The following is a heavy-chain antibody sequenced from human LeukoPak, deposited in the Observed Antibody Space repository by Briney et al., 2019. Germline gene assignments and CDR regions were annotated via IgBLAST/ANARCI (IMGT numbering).Heavy chain of an antibody. D-gene: IGHD6-13*01. CDR3: ARGAPAPGYSSSYYFDY. V-gene: IGHV4-34*01. J-gene: IGHJ4*02. Sequence: SETLTLTCAVYGGSFSGYYWSWMRQPPGKGLEWIGEINHSGSTNYNPSLKSRVTISVDTSKNQFSLKLSSVTAADTAVYYCARGAPAPGYSSSYYFDYWGRGTLVTVSS. CDR2: INHSGST. CDR1: GGSFSGYY.